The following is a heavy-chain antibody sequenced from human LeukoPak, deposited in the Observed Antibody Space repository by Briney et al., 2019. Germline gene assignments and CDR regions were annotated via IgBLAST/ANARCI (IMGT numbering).Heavy chain of an antibody. V-gene: IGHV4-59*05. J-gene: IGHJ4*02. D-gene: IGHD4-17*01. CDR1: GGSISSYY. Sequence: PSETLSLTCTVSGGSISSYYWSWIRQPPGKGLEWIGSIYYSGSTYYNPSLKSRVTISVDTSKNQFSLKLSSVTAADTAVYYCARHRGYGDPFDYWGQGTLVTVSS. CDR3: ARHRGYGDPFDY. CDR2: IYYSGST.